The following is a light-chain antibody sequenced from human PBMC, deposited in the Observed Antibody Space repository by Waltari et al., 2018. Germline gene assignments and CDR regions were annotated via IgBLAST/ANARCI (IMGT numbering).Light chain of an antibody. V-gene: IGKV3-15*01. CDR1: QSVSSN. J-gene: IGKJ1*01. CDR3: QQYNNWFWT. CDR2: GAS. Sequence: EIVMTQSPATLSVSLGERATLSCRASQSVSSNLAWYQQKPGQAPRLLIYGASTRATGIPARFSGSGSGTEFTLTISSLQSEDFAVYYCQQYNNWFWTFGQGTKVEIK.